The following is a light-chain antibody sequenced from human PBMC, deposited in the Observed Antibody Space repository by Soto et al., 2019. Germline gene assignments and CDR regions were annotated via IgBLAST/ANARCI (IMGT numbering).Light chain of an antibody. Sequence: QSALTQPPSASGSPGQSVTISCTGTSSDVGGYNSVSWYQQYPGKAPKLIIYEVSERPSGVPDRFSGSKSGSTASLTVSGLQAEDEADYYCRSYAVNNNLGVFGGGTKLTVL. V-gene: IGLV2-8*01. CDR1: SSDVGGYNS. CDR2: EVS. J-gene: IGLJ2*01. CDR3: RSYAVNNNLGV.